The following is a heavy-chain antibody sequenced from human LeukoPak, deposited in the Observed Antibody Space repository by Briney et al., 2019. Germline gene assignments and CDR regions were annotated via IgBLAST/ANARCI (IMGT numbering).Heavy chain of an antibody. CDR2: IYYSGST. D-gene: IGHD5-24*01. Sequence: SSETLSLTCTVSGGSISSGGYYWSWIRQHPGKGLEWIGYIYYSGSTYYNPSLKSRVTISVDTSKNQFSLKLSSVTAADTAVYYCARDSGDGLDYWGQGTLVTVSS. CDR3: ARDSGDGLDY. J-gene: IGHJ4*02. V-gene: IGHV4-31*03. CDR1: GGSISSGGYY.